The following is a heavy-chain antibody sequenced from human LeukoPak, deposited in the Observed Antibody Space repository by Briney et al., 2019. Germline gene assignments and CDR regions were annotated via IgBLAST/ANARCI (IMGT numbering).Heavy chain of an antibody. D-gene: IGHD6-13*01. Sequence: GGSLRLSCAASGFTFSSYSMNWVRQAPGKGLEWVSSISSSSSYIYYADSVKGRFTVSRDNAKNSLYLQMNSLRAEDTAVYYCARRYSSSWEVDYWGQGTLVTVSS. J-gene: IGHJ4*02. CDR1: GFTFSSYS. CDR3: ARRYSSSWEVDY. V-gene: IGHV3-21*01. CDR2: ISSSSSYI.